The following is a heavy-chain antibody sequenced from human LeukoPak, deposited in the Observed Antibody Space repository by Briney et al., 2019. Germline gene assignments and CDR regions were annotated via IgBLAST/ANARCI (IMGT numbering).Heavy chain of an antibody. CDR2: IYYSGST. D-gene: IGHD6-19*01. CDR3: AREAKQWLARWYAFDI. Sequence: PSQTLSLTCTVSGGSISSGDYYWSWIRQPPGKGLEWIGYIYYSGSTYYNPSLKSRVTISVDTSKNQFSLKLSSVTAADTAVYYCAREAKQWLARWYAFDIWGQGTMVTVSS. J-gene: IGHJ3*02. V-gene: IGHV4-30-4*01. CDR1: GGSISSGDYY.